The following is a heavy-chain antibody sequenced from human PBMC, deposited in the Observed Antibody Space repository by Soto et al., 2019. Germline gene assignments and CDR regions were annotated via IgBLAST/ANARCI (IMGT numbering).Heavy chain of an antibody. CDR2: VSASGGT. V-gene: IGHV4-4*07. Sequence: QVQLQESGPGLVNPSETLSLTCTVSGASISSSYWSWIRQPAGKGLEWIGRVSASGGTNYNPSFKSRVTMSVDTPKNQFSLQLSSVTAADTAVYYCARDYGSGSPQGWFHSWGQGTLVIVSS. D-gene: IGHD3-10*01. J-gene: IGHJ5*01. CDR1: GASISSSY. CDR3: ARDYGSGSPQGWFHS.